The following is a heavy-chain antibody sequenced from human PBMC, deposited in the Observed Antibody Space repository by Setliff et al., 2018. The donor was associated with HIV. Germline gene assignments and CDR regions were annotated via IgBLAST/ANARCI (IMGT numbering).Heavy chain of an antibody. Sequence: ASVKVSCKASGYTFTTYAMMWVRQAPGQSPEWMGWINTGNGNTKYSQKFQGRVTMTRDTSTSTVYMELSSLRSEDTALYYCARVFYSRGSGYYKGLDYWGQGTLVTV. CDR2: INTGNGNT. J-gene: IGHJ4*02. CDR3: ARVFYSRGSGYYKGLDY. CDR1: GYTFTTYA. D-gene: IGHD3-3*01. V-gene: IGHV1-3*04.